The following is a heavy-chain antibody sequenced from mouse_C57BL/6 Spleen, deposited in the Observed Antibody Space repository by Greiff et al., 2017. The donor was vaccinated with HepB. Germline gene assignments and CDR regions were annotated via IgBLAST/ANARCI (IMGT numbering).Heavy chain of an antibody. CDR3: ARDWERVFDY. J-gene: IGHJ2*01. CDR2: ISDGGSYT. D-gene: IGHD4-1*01. V-gene: IGHV5-4*01. CDR1: GFTFSSYA. Sequence: EVQLVESGGGLVKPGGSLKLSCAASGFTFSSYAMSWVRQTPEKRLEWVATISDGGSYTYYPDNVKGRFTISRDNAKNNLYLQMSHLKSEDTAMYYCARDWERVFDYWGQGTTLTVSS.